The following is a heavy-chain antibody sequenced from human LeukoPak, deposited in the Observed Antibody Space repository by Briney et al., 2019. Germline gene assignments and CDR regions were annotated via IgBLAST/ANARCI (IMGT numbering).Heavy chain of an antibody. CDR1: GYTFTGYY. V-gene: IGHV1-46*01. J-gene: IGHJ5*02. Sequence: ASVKVSRKASGYTFTGYYMHWVRQAPRQGLEWMGIVDPTDGLTTYSQDFQDRVTMTSDMSTSTVYMELSSLRSDDTAVYYCARDASRGSGSPYNWFAPWGQGTLVIVSS. D-gene: IGHD3-10*01. CDR2: VDPTDGLT. CDR3: ARDASRGSGSPYNWFAP.